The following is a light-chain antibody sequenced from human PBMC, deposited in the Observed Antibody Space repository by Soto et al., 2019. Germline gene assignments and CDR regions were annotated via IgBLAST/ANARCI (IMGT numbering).Light chain of an antibody. CDR1: QSVSSSY. V-gene: IGKV3D-7*01. CDR3: QQDYNLPPWT. Sequence: EIVMTQSPATLSLSPGERATLSCRASQSVSSSYLSRYQQKPGQAPRLLIYGASTRATGIPARFSGSGSGTDFTLTISSLQPEDFAVYYCQQDYNLPPWTFGQGTKVEIK. J-gene: IGKJ1*01. CDR2: GAS.